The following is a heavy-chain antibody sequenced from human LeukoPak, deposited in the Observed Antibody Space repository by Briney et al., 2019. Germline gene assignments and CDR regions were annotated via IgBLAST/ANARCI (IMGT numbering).Heavy chain of an antibody. CDR1: GFTFSSYG. D-gene: IGHD3-22*01. CDR2: ISGSGIST. J-gene: IGHJ3*02. Sequence: RPGGSLRLSCAASGFTFSSYGMSWVRQAPGKGLEWVSGISGSGISTYYADSVKGRFTISRDNSKNTLYLQMNSLRVEDTAVYYCAKSWNYYDSSGDDALDIWGQGTMVTVSS. CDR3: AKSWNYYDSSGDDALDI. V-gene: IGHV3-23*01.